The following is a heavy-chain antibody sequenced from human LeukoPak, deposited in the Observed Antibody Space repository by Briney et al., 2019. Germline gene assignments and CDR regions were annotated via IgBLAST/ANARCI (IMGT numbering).Heavy chain of an antibody. CDR1: GYTFTSYD. CDR2: INPSGGST. D-gene: IGHD3-22*01. CDR3: ASEDYYDSSGYYRLTFDY. Sequence: ASVKVSCKASGYTFTSYDINWVRQATGQGLEWMGIINPSGGSTSYAQKFQGRVTMTRDMSTSTVYMELSSLRSEDTAVYYCASEDYYDSSGYYRLTFDYWGQGTLVTVSS. V-gene: IGHV1-46*01. J-gene: IGHJ4*02.